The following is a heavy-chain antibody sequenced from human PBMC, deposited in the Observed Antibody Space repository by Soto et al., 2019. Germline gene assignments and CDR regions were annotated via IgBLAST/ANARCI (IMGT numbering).Heavy chain of an antibody. CDR1: GFTFSSYG. Sequence: QVQLVESGGGVVQPGRSLRLSCAASGFTFSSYGMHWVRQAPGKGLEWVAVIWYDGSNKYYADSVKGRFTISRDNSKNTLYRQMNSLRAEDTAVYYCARDGLGVYYFDYWGQGTLGTVSS. CDR2: IWYDGSNK. D-gene: IGHD3-16*01. CDR3: ARDGLGVYYFDY. V-gene: IGHV3-33*01. J-gene: IGHJ4*02.